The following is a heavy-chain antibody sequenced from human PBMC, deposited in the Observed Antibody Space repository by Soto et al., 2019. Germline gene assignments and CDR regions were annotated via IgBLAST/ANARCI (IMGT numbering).Heavy chain of an antibody. J-gene: IGHJ5*02. Sequence: GGSLILSCAASGFTFNSYAMSWVRQAPGKGPEWVSAIIGSGGSTYYADSVKGRFTISRDNSKNTLYLQMNSLRAEDTAVYYCAKDLDIVVVPAAADNWFDPWGQGTLVTVSS. CDR2: IIGSGGST. CDR1: GFTFNSYA. CDR3: AKDLDIVVVPAAADNWFDP. D-gene: IGHD2-2*03. V-gene: IGHV3-23*01.